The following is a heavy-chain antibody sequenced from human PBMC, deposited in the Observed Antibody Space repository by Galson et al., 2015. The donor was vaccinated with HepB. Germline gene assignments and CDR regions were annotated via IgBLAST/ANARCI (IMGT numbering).Heavy chain of an antibody. Sequence: SLRLSCAASGFTFTRYAMSWVRQAPGKGLEWVSGIGSGAGSTYYSDSVKGRFTISRDDSQNTLSLQMNSLRDEDTAVYYCVKEVSSATIASRPGKWGQGTLVTVSS. CDR3: VKEVSSATIASRPGK. V-gene: IGHV3-23*01. D-gene: IGHD6-6*01. CDR1: GFTFTRYA. J-gene: IGHJ4*02. CDR2: IGSGAGST.